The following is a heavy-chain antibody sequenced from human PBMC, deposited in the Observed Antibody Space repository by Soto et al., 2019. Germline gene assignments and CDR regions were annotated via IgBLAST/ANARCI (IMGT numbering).Heavy chain of an antibody. Sequence: SETLSLTCTVSGGSVSSSSYYWGWIRQPPGKGLEWIGSIYYSGGTYYNPSLKSRVTISVDTSKNQFSLKLSSVTAADTAVYYCARHLWSSSWQTYYYYGMDVWGQGTTVTVSS. J-gene: IGHJ6*02. D-gene: IGHD6-13*01. V-gene: IGHV4-39*01. CDR3: ARHLWSSSWQTYYYYGMDV. CDR2: IYYSGGT. CDR1: GGSVSSSSYY.